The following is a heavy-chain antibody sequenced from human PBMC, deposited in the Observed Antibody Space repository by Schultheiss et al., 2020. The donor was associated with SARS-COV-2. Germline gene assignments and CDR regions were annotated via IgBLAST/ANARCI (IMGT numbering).Heavy chain of an antibody. Sequence: SQTLSLTCAVSGYSISSGYYWGWIRQPPGKGLEWIGSIYHSGSTYYNPSLKSRVTISVDTSKNQFSLKLSSVTAADTAVYYCARHEGAVTTRIYYYYGMDVWGQGTTVTVSS. J-gene: IGHJ6*02. D-gene: IGHD4-11*01. CDR3: ARHEGAVTTRIYYYYGMDV. CDR1: GYSISSGYY. V-gene: IGHV4-38-2*01. CDR2: IYHSGST.